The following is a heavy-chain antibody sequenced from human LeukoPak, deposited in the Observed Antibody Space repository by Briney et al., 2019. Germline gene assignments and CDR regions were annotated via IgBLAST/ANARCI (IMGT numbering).Heavy chain of an antibody. CDR3: ARDRPPFLHCSGGSCYGGYYYYYGMDV. J-gene: IGHJ6*02. CDR2: ISSSSSTI. V-gene: IGHV3-48*01. CDR1: GFTFSSYS. Sequence: PGGSLRLSCAASGFTFSSYSMNWVRQAPGKGLEWVSYISSSSSTIYYADSVKGRFTISRDSAKNSLYLQMNSLRSEDTAVYYCARDRPPFLHCSGGSCYGGYYYYYGMDVWGQGTTVTVSS. D-gene: IGHD2-15*01.